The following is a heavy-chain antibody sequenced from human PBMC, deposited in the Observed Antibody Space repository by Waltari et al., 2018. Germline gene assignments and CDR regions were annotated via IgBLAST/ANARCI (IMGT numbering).Heavy chain of an antibody. CDR3: ARSTVTTDDYYYYYMDV. CDR2: IYHRGDT. Sequence: QVQLQESGPGLVKPSQTLSLTCTVSGGSINSGTSYWSWIRQSPGKGLEWIGYIYHRGDTYYNPSLKSRITISVDTSRSQFSLKLASVTAADSAMYYCARSTVTTDDYYYYYMDVWGKGTTVTISS. V-gene: IGHV4-30-4*01. J-gene: IGHJ6*03. CDR1: GGSINSGTSY. D-gene: IGHD4-17*01.